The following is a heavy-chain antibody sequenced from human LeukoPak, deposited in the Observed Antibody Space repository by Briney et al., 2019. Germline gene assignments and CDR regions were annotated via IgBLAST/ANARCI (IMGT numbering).Heavy chain of an antibody. CDR2: INTNTGSP. CDR1: GYTFTSYA. D-gene: IGHD3-10*01. CDR3: ARTRAPYYYGAGSPDF. Sequence: ASVKVSCKASGYTFTSYAMNWVQQAPGQGLEWMGWINTNTGSPRYAQDFTGRFVFSLDTSLSTTYLQISSLKSEDIAIYYCARTRAPYYYGAGSPDFWGQGTLVTVSS. J-gene: IGHJ4*02. V-gene: IGHV7-4-1*02.